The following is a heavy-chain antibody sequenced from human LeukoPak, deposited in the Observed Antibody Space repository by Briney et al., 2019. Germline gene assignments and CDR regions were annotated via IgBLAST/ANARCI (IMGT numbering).Heavy chain of an antibody. J-gene: IGHJ4*02. V-gene: IGHV4-39*01. CDR2: IYYSGSS. CDR1: GGPISSTNYY. D-gene: IGHD6-19*01. Sequence: SETLSLTCTVSGGPISSTNYYWGWIRQPPGKRPEWIGNIYYSGSSYYNPSLQSRGTISVDSSKNQFSLRLSSVTAADTAVYYCARILILSSGWTPLDYWGQGALVTVSS. CDR3: ARILILSSGWTPLDY.